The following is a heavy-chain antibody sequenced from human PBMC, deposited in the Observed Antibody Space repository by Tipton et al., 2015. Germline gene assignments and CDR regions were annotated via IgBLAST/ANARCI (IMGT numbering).Heavy chain of an antibody. CDR3: ARASIIQGYYHDSSRYYLFNS. CDR1: GVSFSDYY. J-gene: IGHJ1*01. D-gene: IGHD3-22*01. Sequence: TLSLTCTVSGVSFSDYYWSWIRQSPGEGLEWIGYIYYSGSTNYNPSLRSRVAMSMDTSKNQFSLKLSSVIAADTAVYYCARASIIQGYYHDSSRYYLFNSWGQGTLVTVSS. V-gene: IGHV4-59*01. CDR2: IYYSGST.